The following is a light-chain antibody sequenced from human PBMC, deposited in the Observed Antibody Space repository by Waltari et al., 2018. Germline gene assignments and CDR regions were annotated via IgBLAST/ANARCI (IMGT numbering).Light chain of an antibody. J-gene: IGKJ1*01. CDR3: QQYGTSPPWT. CDR1: QSVASYY. CDR2: GAS. Sequence: EIVLPQSPGTLSLSPGERATLSCRTSQSVASYYIAWYQQKPGQAPRLLIYGASSRTTGIPDRFSGGGSGTDFTLTITRLEPEDFAVYYCQQYGTSPPWTFGQGTKVEVK. V-gene: IGKV3-20*01.